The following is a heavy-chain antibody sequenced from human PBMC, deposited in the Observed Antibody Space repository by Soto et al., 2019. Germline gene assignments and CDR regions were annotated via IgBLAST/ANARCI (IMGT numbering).Heavy chain of an antibody. Sequence: QVQLVESGGMSVRPGGSLRLSCSGSGFNFSDYYMNWIRQTPVRGLEWVAGVWYDGSNGVSADSVKGRFTISRDNSKNTLYLQMTSLRAEDTAVYYCARDPRTARASAMDVWGQGTTVTVSS. CDR2: VWYDGSNG. V-gene: IGHV3-33*08. J-gene: IGHJ6*02. CDR1: GFNFSDYY. CDR3: ARDPRTARASAMDV. D-gene: IGHD6-6*01.